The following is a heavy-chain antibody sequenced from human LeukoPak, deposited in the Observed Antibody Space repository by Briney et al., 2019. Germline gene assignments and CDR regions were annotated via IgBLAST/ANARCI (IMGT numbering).Heavy chain of an antibody. CDR2: IIGSGGST. CDR1: GFTFSSFA. Sequence: GGSLRLSCAASGFTFSSFAMSWVRPAPGKGLEWVSVIIGSGGSTYYADSLKGRFTISRDNSKHRLYLQINRLRAEDTAVYYCASVDYDFWSGVFDYWGQGTLVTVSS. CDR3: ASVDYDFWSGVFDY. D-gene: IGHD3-3*01. J-gene: IGHJ4*02. V-gene: IGHV3-23*01.